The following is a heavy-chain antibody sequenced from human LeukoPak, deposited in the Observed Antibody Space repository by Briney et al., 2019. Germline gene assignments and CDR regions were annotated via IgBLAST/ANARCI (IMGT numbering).Heavy chain of an antibody. Sequence: PGGSLRLSCAASGFTFSSYAMSWVRQAPGEGLEWVSAISGSGGGTYYADSVKGRFTISRDNSKNTLYLQMNSLRAEDTAVYYCAKSGSYHWYFDLWGRGTLVTVSS. CDR1: GFTFSSYA. D-gene: IGHD1-26*01. CDR2: ISGSGGGT. V-gene: IGHV3-23*01. CDR3: AKSGSYHWYFDL. J-gene: IGHJ2*01.